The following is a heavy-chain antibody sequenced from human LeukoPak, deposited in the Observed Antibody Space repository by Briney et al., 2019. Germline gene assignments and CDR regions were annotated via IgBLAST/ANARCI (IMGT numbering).Heavy chain of an antibody. J-gene: IGHJ4*02. V-gene: IGHV1-18*04. CDR2: ISAYNGNT. CDR3: ARSPPLAVAGTPRPFDY. Sequence: ASVKVSCKASGYTFTSYGISWVRQAPGQGLEWMGWISAYNGNTNYAQKLQGRVTMTTDTSTSTAYMELRSPRSDDTAVYYCARSPPLAVAGTPRPFDYWGQGTLVTVSS. D-gene: IGHD6-19*01. CDR1: GYTFTSYG.